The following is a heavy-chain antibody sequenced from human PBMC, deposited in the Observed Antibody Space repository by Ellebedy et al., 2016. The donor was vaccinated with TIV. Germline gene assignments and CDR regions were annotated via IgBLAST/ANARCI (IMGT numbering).Heavy chain of an antibody. D-gene: IGHD1-1*01. J-gene: IGHJ3*02. CDR3: ARRLDRTDAFDI. CDR1: GGTFSNYA. CDR2: IIPLVDVP. V-gene: IGHV1-69*04. Sequence: SVKVSCXASGGTFSNYAIGWVRHVPGQGLEWMGRIIPLVDVPNYAQKLQGGVTITADNSTRTAYMELSSLRSEDTAVYYCARRLDRTDAFDIWGQGTMVTVSS.